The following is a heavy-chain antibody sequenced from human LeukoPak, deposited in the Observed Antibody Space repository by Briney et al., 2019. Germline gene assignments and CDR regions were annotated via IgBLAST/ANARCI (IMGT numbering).Heavy chain of an antibody. CDR1: GYTFTSYG. D-gene: IGHD5-24*01. CDR2: INPSGGST. J-gene: IGHJ4*02. V-gene: IGHV1-46*01. CDR3: ARSVKGYNLLHYFDY. Sequence: ASVKVSCKASGYTFTSYGISWVRQAPGQGLEWMGIINPSGGSTSYAQKFQGRVTMTRDTSTSTVYMELSSLRSEDTAVYYCARSVKGYNLLHYFDYWGQGTLVTVSS.